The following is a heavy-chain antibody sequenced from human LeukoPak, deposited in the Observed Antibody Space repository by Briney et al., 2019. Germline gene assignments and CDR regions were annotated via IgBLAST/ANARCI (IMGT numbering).Heavy chain of an antibody. Sequence: GRSLRLSCAASGFTFSSYAMHWVRQAPGKGLEWVAVISYDGSNKYYGDSVKGRFTISRDNSKDTLYLQMNSLRAEDTAVYYCAKEGDSSAPAFDYWGQGTLVTVSS. CDR2: ISYDGSNK. CDR1: GFTFSSYA. CDR3: AKEGDSSAPAFDY. V-gene: IGHV3-30*18. D-gene: IGHD3-22*01. J-gene: IGHJ4*02.